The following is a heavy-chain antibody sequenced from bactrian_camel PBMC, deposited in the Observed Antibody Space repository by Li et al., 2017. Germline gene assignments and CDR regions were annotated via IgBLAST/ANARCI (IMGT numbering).Heavy chain of an antibody. V-gene: IGHV3S31*01. CDR2: INSGGGST. CDR3: ARGNWHWGFGD. CDR1: GFTFSSYA. D-gene: IGHD1*01. Sequence: VQLVESGGGLVQPGGSLRLSCAASGFTFSSYAMSWVRQAPGKGLEWVSAINSGGGSTYYADSVKGRFTISRDNARNSLFLELNGLKFEDTAMYYCARGNWHWGFGDWGQGTQVTVS. J-gene: IGHJ4*01.